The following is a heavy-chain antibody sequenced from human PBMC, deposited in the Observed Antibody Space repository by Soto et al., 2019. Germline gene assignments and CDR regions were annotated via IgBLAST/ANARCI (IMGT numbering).Heavy chain of an antibody. CDR2: IYSVGTT. CDR3: ARDRGDY. J-gene: IGHJ4*02. D-gene: IGHD3-10*01. CDR1: GFTFSSYA. Sequence: EVQLLESGGGLVQPGGSQGLSCAASGFTFSSYAMSWVRQAPGKGLEWVSVIYSVGTTYYADSVKGRFTISRDNSKNTLYLQMNSLRVEDTAVYYCARDRGDYWGQGALVTVSS. V-gene: IGHV3-23*01.